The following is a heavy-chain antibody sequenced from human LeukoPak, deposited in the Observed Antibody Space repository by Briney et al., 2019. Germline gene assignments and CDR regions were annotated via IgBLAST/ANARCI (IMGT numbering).Heavy chain of an antibody. CDR3: ARYRNEALFAFDI. CDR1: GASISNYY. Sequence: PSETLSLTCTVSGASISNYYWSWIRQPPGKGLEWIGYIYYSGDTTYNPSLKGRVTISVDTSKNHFSLTLRSVTAADTAVYYCARYRNEALFAFDIWGRGTMVTVSS. V-gene: IGHV4-59*01. J-gene: IGHJ3*02. D-gene: IGHD1-14*01. CDR2: IYYSGDT.